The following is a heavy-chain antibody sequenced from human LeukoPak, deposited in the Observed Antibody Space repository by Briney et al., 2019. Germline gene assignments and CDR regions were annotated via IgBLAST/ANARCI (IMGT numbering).Heavy chain of an antibody. D-gene: IGHD6-19*01. J-gene: IGHJ6*02. CDR1: GFTFSSYS. Sequence: GGSLRLSCAASGFTFSSYSMNWVRQAPGKGLEWVSSISSSSSYIYYADSVKGRFTISRDNAKNSLYLQMNSLRAEDTALYYCAKDITVAGHYYYYGMDVWGQGTTVTVSS. V-gene: IGHV3-21*04. CDR3: AKDITVAGHYYYYGMDV. CDR2: ISSSSSYI.